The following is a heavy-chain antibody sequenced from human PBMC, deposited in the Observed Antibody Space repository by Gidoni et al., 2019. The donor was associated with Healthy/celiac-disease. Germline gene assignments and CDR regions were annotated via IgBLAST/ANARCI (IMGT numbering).Heavy chain of an antibody. Sequence: QVQLVQSGAEVKKPGSSVKVSCKASGGTFSSDAISWVRQAPGQGLEWMGGSITIFGTANYAQKFQGRVTITADESTSTAYMELSSLRSEDTAVYYCARGNTMVRGVIPPDYWGQGTLVTVSS. J-gene: IGHJ4*02. CDR2: SITIFGTA. CDR1: GGTFSSDA. V-gene: IGHV1-69*01. CDR3: ARGNTMVRGVIPPDY. D-gene: IGHD3-10*01.